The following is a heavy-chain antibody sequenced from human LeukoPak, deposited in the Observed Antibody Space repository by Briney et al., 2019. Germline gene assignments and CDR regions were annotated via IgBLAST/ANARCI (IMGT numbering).Heavy chain of an antibody. D-gene: IGHD2-15*01. CDR1: QFTFSSYW. Sequence: GGSLRLSCAASQFTFSSYWMTWVRQAPGKGLEWVANMKQDGSEKYYMDSVKGRFTISRDNAKNSLYLQMNSLRAEDTAVYYCARGRVVVGASTLYYFDYWGQGTLVTVSS. V-gene: IGHV3-7*01. CDR2: MKQDGSEK. CDR3: ARGRVVVGASTLYYFDY. J-gene: IGHJ4*02.